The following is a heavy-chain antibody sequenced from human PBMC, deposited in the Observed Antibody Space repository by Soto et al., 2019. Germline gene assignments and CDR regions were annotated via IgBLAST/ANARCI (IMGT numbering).Heavy chain of an antibody. CDR2: INPSGGST. D-gene: IGHD2-15*01. Sequence: GASVKVSCKASGYTFTSYYMHWVRQAPGQGLEWMGIINPSGGSTSYAQKFQGRVTMTRDTSTSTVYMELSSLRSEDTAVYYCARGSPSCSGGSCWAFDYWGQGTLVTVS. CDR1: GYTFTSYY. CDR3: ARGSPSCSGGSCWAFDY. V-gene: IGHV1-46*01. J-gene: IGHJ4*02.